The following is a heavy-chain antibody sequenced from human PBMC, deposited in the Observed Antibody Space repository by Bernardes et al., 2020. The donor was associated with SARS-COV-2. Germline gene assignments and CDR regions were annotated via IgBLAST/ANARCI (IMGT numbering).Heavy chain of an antibody. CDR1: GYTFTSYD. CDR3: ARGTGIVLMVYATYSLDV. D-gene: IGHD2-8*01. Sequence: ASVKVFRKASGYTFTSYDINWVRQATGQGLEWMGWMNPNSGNTGYAQKFQGRVTMTRNTSISTAYMELSSLRSEDTAVYYCARGTGIVLMVYATYSLDVWGQGTTVTVSS. CDR2: MNPNSGNT. J-gene: IGHJ6*02. V-gene: IGHV1-8*01.